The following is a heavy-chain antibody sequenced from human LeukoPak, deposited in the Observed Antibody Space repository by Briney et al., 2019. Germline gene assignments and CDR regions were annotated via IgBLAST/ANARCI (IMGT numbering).Heavy chain of an antibody. V-gene: IGHV3-64D*06. CDR1: GFTFSSFA. CDR3: VKRGDESYYFDY. CDR2: ISSNGRST. J-gene: IGHJ4*02. Sequence: GGSLGLSCSASGFTFSSFAINWVRQAPGKGLEYVSAISSNGRSTYYADSVKGRFTISRDNSKNTLYLQMSSLRPEDTAVYYCVKRGDESYYFDYWGQGTLVTVSS. D-gene: IGHD3-16*01.